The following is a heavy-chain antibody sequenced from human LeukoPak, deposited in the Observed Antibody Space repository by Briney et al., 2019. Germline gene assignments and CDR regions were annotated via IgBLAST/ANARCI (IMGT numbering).Heavy chain of an antibody. D-gene: IGHD1-26*01. CDR2: ISGSGGST. CDR1: GFTFSSYA. J-gene: IGHJ4*02. Sequence: GGSLRLSCAASGFTFSSYAMSWVRQAPGKGLEWASAISGSGGSTYYADSVKGRFTISRDNSKNTLYLQMNSLRAEDTAVYYCAKTPERIVGPNREYYFDYWGQGTLVTVSS. V-gene: IGHV3-23*01. CDR3: AKTPERIVGPNREYYFDY.